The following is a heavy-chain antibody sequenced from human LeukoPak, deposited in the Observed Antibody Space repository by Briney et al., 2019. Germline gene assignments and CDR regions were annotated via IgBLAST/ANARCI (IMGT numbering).Heavy chain of an antibody. J-gene: IGHJ4*02. Sequence: SETLSLTCTVSGGSISSYYWSWIRQPPGKGLEWIGNIYNSGSTNYNPSLKGRVTISVDTSKNQFSLKLSSVTAADTAVYYCARVDGYNYFDYWGQGTLVTVSS. CDR3: ARVDGYNYFDY. CDR2: IYNSGST. V-gene: IGHV4-59*12. D-gene: IGHD5-24*01. CDR1: GGSISSYY.